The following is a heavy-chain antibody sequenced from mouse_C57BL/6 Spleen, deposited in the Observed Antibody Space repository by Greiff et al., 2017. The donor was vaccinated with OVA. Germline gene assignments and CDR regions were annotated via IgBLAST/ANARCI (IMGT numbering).Heavy chain of an antibody. Sequence: EVQLVESGGGLVKPGGSLKLSCAASGFTFSDYGMHWVRQAPEKGLEWVAYISSGSSTIYYADTVKGRFTISRDNAKNTLFLQMTSLRSEDTAMYYCARYEYYGSSPRAMDYWGQGTSVTVSS. D-gene: IGHD1-1*01. CDR1: GFTFSDYG. J-gene: IGHJ4*01. V-gene: IGHV5-17*01. CDR2: ISSGSSTI. CDR3: ARYEYYGSSPRAMDY.